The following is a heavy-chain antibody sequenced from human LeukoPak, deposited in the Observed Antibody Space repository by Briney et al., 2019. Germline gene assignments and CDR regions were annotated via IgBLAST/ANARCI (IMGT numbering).Heavy chain of an antibody. CDR1: GFTFSSYA. D-gene: IGHD2-15*01. CDR2: ISSNGGSS. J-gene: IGHJ4*02. V-gene: IGHV3-64*01. Sequence: GGSLRLSCAASGFTFSSYAMHWVRQAPGKGLEYVSAISSNGGSSYYANSVKGRFTISRDNSKNTLYLQMGSLRAEDMAVYYCASACSGGSCYCNWGQGTLVTVSS. CDR3: ASACSGGSCYCN.